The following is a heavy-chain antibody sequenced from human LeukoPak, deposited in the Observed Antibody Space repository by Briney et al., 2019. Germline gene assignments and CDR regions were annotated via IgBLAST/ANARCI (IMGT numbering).Heavy chain of an antibody. D-gene: IGHD5-24*01. CDR2: INHSGST. J-gene: IGHJ4*02. CDR3: ARGLLDGYNY. CDR1: GGSFSGYY. Sequence: SETLSLTCAVYGGSFSGYYWSWIRQPPGKGLEWIGEINHSGSTNYNPSLKSRVTISVDTSKNQFSLKLSSVTAADTAVHYCARGLLDGYNYWGQGTLVTVSS. V-gene: IGHV4-34*01.